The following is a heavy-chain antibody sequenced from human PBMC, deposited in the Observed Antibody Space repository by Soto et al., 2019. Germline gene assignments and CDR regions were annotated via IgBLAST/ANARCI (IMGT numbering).Heavy chain of an antibody. CDR1: GGSISSYY. Sequence: SETLSLTCTVSGGSISSYYWSWIWQPPGKGLEWIGYIYYSGSINYNPSLKSRVTISVDTSKNQFSLKLSSVTAADTAVYYCARTQATPYYYDSSGYLYYFDYWGQGTLVTVSS. CDR2: IYYSGSI. J-gene: IGHJ4*02. D-gene: IGHD3-22*01. V-gene: IGHV4-59*01. CDR3: ARTQATPYYYDSSGYLYYFDY.